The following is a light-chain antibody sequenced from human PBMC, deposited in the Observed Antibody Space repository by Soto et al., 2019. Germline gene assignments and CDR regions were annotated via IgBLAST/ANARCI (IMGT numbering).Light chain of an antibody. Sequence: QSVLTQPASVSGFPGQSITISCTGTSSDVVNYNYVSWYQQHPGKAPKLMIYDVSNRPSGVSNRFSGSKSGNTASLTISGLQAEDEADYYCSSYTSSTTVVFGGGTKLTVL. CDR1: SSDVVNYNY. CDR3: SSYTSSTTVV. J-gene: IGLJ2*01. CDR2: DVS. V-gene: IGLV2-14*01.